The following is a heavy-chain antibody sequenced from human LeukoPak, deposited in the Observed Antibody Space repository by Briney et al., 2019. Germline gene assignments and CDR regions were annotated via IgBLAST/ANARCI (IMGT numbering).Heavy chain of an antibody. CDR3: ASLPTIFGVVPWFDP. Sequence: PGGSLRLSCAASGFTFSSYSMNWVRQAPGKGLEWVSSISSSSSYIYYADSVKGRFTISRDNAKNSLYLQMNSRRAEDTAVYYCASLPTIFGVVPWFDPWGQGTLVTVSS. CDR2: ISSSSSYI. D-gene: IGHD3-3*01. J-gene: IGHJ5*02. CDR1: GFTFSSYS. V-gene: IGHV3-21*06.